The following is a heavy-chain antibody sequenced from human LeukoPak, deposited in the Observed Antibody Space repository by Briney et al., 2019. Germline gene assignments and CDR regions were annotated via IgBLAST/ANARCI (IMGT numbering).Heavy chain of an antibody. D-gene: IGHD6-13*01. CDR3: AKDRPHPTGYSSSWYSKGVFDY. Sequence: AGGSLRLSCAASGFTFSSCAMSWVRQAPGKGLEWVSAISGSGGSTYYADSVKGRFTISRDNSKNTLYLQMNSLRAEDTAVYYCAKDRPHPTGYSSSWYSKGVFDYWGQGTLVTVSS. V-gene: IGHV3-23*01. J-gene: IGHJ4*02. CDR2: ISGSGGST. CDR1: GFTFSSCA.